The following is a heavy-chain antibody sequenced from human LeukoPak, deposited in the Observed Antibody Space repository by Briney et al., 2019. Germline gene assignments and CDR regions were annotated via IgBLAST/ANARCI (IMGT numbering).Heavy chain of an antibody. Sequence: PGGSLRLSCAASGFTFDSYTMSWVRQAPGKGLEWVSAISGSGISTYYADSVKGRFTISRDSSKNTLYLQMNSLRAEDTAVYYCAKEGGCSSTSCHPYFDYWGQGTLVTVSS. J-gene: IGHJ4*02. CDR1: GFTFDSYT. CDR3: AKEGGCSSTSCHPYFDY. D-gene: IGHD2-2*01. CDR2: ISGSGIST. V-gene: IGHV3-23*01.